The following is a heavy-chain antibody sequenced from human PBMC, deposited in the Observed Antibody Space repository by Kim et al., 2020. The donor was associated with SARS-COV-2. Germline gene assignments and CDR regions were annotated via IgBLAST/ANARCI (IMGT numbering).Heavy chain of an antibody. Sequence: GGSLRLSCAASGFTFSSYGMHWVRQAPGKGLEWVAVISYDGSNKYYADSVKGRFTISRDNSKNTLYLQMNSLRAEDTAVYYCAKERKVMTTVTNPYRYFDYWGQGTLVTVSS. CDR2: ISYDGSNK. J-gene: IGHJ4*02. CDR3: AKERKVMTTVTNPYRYFDY. D-gene: IGHD4-4*01. CDR1: GFTFSSYG. V-gene: IGHV3-30*18.